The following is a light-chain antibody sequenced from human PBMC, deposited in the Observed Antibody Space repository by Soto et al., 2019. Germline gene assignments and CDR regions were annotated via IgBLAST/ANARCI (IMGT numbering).Light chain of an antibody. J-gene: IGKJ5*01. CDR1: QTVTNSQ. CDR2: GAS. V-gene: IGKV3-20*01. Sequence: ENVLTQSPGTLSLSPGERATLSCRASQTVTNSQLVWYQQKPGQAPRLLIYGASSRATGIPDRFSGSGSGTDFTLTITRLEPEDFAVYYCQQYGRSPPSITFGQGTRLEMK. CDR3: QQYGRSPPSIT.